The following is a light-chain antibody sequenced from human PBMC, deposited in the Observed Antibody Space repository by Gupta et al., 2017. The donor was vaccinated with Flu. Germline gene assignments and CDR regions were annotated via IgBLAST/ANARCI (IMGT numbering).Light chain of an antibody. CDR1: LLMKKT. CDR3: QTADTDNTYI. Sequence: PGQPAPITCSGDLLMKKTAFWYQHRPGQAPVLVMYKDIARPSGIPERFSGSSSGTIVRLTISGVQADDEADYFCQTADTDNTYIFGSGTRLTV. CDR2: KDI. J-gene: IGLJ1*01. V-gene: IGLV3-25*03.